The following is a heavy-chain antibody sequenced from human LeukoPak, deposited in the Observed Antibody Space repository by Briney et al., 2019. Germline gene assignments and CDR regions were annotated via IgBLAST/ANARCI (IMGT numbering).Heavy chain of an antibody. CDR3: ARDSGYYDFWSGYYYYYYGMDV. CDR2: ISYDGSNK. CDR1: GFTFSSYG. J-gene: IGHJ6*02. D-gene: IGHD3-3*01. Sequence: GGSLRLSCAASGFTFSSYGMHWVRQAPGKGLEWVAVISYDGSNKYYADSVKGRFTISRDNSKNTLYLQMNSLRAEDTAVYYCARDSGYYDFWSGYYYYYYGMDVWGQGTTVTVSS. V-gene: IGHV3-30*03.